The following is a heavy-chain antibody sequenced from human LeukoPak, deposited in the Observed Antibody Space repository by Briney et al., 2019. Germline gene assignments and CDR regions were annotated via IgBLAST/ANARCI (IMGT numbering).Heavy chain of an antibody. CDR1: GXTVSSNY. Sequence: GGSLRLSCAASGXTVSSNYMSWVRQAPGKGLEWVSVIYSGGSTYYADSVKGRFTISRDNSKNTLYLQMNSLRAEDTAVYYCARDQTRGSYYYGMDVWGQGTTVTVSS. J-gene: IGHJ6*02. D-gene: IGHD1-26*01. CDR3: ARDQTRGSYYYGMDV. V-gene: IGHV3-66*01. CDR2: IYSGGST.